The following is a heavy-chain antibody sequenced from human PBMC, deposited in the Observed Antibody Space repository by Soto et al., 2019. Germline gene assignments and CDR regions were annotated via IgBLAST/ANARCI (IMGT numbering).Heavy chain of an antibody. J-gene: IGHJ4*02. D-gene: IGHD4-4*01. V-gene: IGHV3-30*09. CDR3: ARRLTTTVSALGY. Sequence: QVQLVESGGGVVQPGGSLRLSCTASGFTFTYSAIHWVRQAPGKGLEWVSVISPDGVNKHSAESVRGRFVISRDNSKNTVHLEMNRLRLDDTAVYFCARRLTTTVSALGYWGQGSLVNVSS. CDR2: ISPDGVNK. CDR1: GFTFTYSA.